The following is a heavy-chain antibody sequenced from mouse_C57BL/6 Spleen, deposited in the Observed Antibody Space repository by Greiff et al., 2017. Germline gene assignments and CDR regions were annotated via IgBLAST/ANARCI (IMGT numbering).Heavy chain of an antibody. CDR1: GYAFSSSW. Sequence: QVQLQQSGPELVKPGASVKISCKASGYAFSSSWMNWVKQRPGKGLEWIGRIYPGDGDTYYNGKFKGNATLTADKSTSTAYLQLSSLTSEDAAVYCCARESTTGRTTGAYWGQGTTLTVSS. J-gene: IGHJ2*01. CDR3: ARESTTGRTTGAY. D-gene: IGHD1-1*01. V-gene: IGHV1-82*01. CDR2: IYPGDGDT.